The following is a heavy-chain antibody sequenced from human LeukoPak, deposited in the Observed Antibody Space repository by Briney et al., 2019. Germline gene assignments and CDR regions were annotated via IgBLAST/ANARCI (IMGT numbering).Heavy chain of an antibody. J-gene: IGHJ5*02. CDR2: INPSGGST. CDR1: VYTFTSYY. D-gene: IGHD4-17*01. Sequence: GSSVKVSCKASVYTFTSYYMYWVRQPPGQGLEWMGIINPSGGSTSYAHKFQGRVTMTRDTSTSTVYMELSSLSSEDTAVYYCARGTTTEMEGWFDPWGQGTLVTVSS. CDR3: ARGTTTEMEGWFDP. V-gene: IGHV1-46*01.